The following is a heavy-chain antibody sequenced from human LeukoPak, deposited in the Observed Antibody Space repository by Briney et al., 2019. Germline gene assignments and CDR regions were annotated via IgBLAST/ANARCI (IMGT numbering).Heavy chain of an antibody. Sequence: GGSLRLPCAASGFTFSNYEMNWVRQAPGKGLEWVSYISSSGDTIYYADSVKGRFTISRDNAKNSLYLQMNSLRAEDTAVYYCARVLPYFDYWGQGTLITVSS. CDR1: GFTFSNYE. CDR3: ARVLPYFDY. V-gene: IGHV3-48*03. CDR2: ISSSGDTI. J-gene: IGHJ4*02.